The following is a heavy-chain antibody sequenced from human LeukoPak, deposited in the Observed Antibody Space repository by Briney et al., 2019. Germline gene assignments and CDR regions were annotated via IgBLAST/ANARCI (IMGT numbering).Heavy chain of an antibody. V-gene: IGHV4-61*02. Sequence: SETLSLTCTVSGGSISSGSYYWSWIRQPAGKGLEWIGRTYTSGSTNYNPSLKSRVTISVDTSKNQFSLKLSSVTAADTAVYYCARVKRARFLRMIGPNWFDPWGQGTLVTVSS. CDR1: GGSISSGSYY. J-gene: IGHJ5*02. CDR2: TYTSGST. D-gene: IGHD3-3*01. CDR3: ARVKRARFLRMIGPNWFDP.